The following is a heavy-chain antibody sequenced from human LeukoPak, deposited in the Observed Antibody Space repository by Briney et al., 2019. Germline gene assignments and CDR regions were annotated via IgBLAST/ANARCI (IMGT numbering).Heavy chain of an antibody. CDR2: IYYSGST. J-gene: IGHJ4*02. CDR1: GGSFSGYY. Sequence: SETLSLTCAVYGGSFSGYYWSWIRQPPGKGLEWIGSIYYSGSTYYNPSLKSRVTISVDTSKNQFSLKLSSVTAADTAVYYCARRGYGDYGYFDYWGQGTLVTVSP. CDR3: ARRGYGDYGYFDY. D-gene: IGHD4-17*01. V-gene: IGHV4-34*01.